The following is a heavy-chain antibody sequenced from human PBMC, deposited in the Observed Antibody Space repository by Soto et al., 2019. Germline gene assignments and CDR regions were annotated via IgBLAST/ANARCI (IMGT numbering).Heavy chain of an antibody. Sequence: QVQLVQSGAEVKKPGASVKVSCKASGYTFTSYGISWVRQAPGQGLEWMGWISAYNGNTNSAQKLQGRVTMTTDTPTSTAYMELRSLRSDATAVYYCASDGGVQARFAPWGQGTLVTVSS. CDR1: GYTFTSYG. V-gene: IGHV1-18*01. CDR2: ISAYNGNT. CDR3: ASDGGVQARFAP. J-gene: IGHJ5*02. D-gene: IGHD2-8*02.